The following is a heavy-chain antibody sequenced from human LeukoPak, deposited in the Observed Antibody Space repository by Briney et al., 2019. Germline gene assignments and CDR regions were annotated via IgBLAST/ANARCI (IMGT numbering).Heavy chain of an antibody. V-gene: IGHV4-30-4*08. CDR2: INYRGSA. Sequence: PSETLSLTCTVSGGSISSVDYYWSWIRQYPGKGLEWIGYINYRGSAYYNPSLKSRVTISVDTPKNQFSLKLSSVTAADTAVYYCARLNGNYVASLDYWGRGTRVTVSS. J-gene: IGHJ4*02. CDR1: GGSISSVDYY. CDR3: ARLNGNYVASLDY. D-gene: IGHD4-17*01.